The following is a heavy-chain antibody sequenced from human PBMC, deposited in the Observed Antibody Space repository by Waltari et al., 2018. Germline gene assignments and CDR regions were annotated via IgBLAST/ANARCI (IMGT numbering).Heavy chain of an antibody. CDR1: GGSFSGYY. CDR3: ARQEIIVEVTGDGFDI. CDR2: ISHSGTT. Sequence: QVQLQQWGAGLLKPSETLSLTCAVHGGSFSGYYWSWIPQPPGKGLGWIGEISHSGTTNYNPSLKSRVTISLDTSKNQFSLKLSSVTAADTAVYYCARQEIIVEVTGDGFDIWGQGTMVTVSS. J-gene: IGHJ3*02. D-gene: IGHD2-21*02. V-gene: IGHV4-34*01.